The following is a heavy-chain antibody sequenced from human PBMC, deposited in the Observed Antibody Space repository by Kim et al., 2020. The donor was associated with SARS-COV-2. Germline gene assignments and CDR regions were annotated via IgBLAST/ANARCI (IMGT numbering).Heavy chain of an antibody. Sequence: GGSLRLSCAASGFTFSNYTMNWVRQAPGKGLEWVSAIGSSGGNTYYADSVKGRFTISRDNSENTLYLQMNSLRAEDTAVYYCARGETSCTCLSLDTYYYG. CDR3: ARGETSCTCLSLDTYYYG. CDR1: GFTFSNYT. V-gene: IGHV3-23*01. J-gene: IGHJ6*01. CDR2: IGSSGGNT. D-gene: IGHD1-1*01.